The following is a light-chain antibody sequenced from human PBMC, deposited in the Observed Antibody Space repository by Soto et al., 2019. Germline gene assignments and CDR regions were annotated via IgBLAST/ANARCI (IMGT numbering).Light chain of an antibody. CDR1: QSVSTN. V-gene: IGKV3-15*01. CDR2: GAS. CDR3: QHYNNWPPWT. Sequence: EVVMTQTPAILSVSPGERATLSCRASQSVSTNLAWYQQKPGQAPRLLIYGASTMATGIPARFSGSGSGTEFPLTISSLQSEDFAVYYCQHYNNWPPWTFGQGTKVEIK. J-gene: IGKJ1*01.